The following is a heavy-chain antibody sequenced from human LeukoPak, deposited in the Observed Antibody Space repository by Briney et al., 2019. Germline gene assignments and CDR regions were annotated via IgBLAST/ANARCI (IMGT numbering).Heavy chain of an antibody. V-gene: IGHV1-18*01. D-gene: IGHD2-15*01. J-gene: IGHJ4*02. CDR1: GYTFTSYG. Sequence: ASVKVSCKASGYTFTSYGISWVRQAPGQGLEWMGWISAYNGNTNYAQRLQGRVTMTTDTSTSTAYMELRSLRSDDTAVYYCARGRDCSGGSCQFDYWGQGTLVTVSS. CDR3: ARGRDCSGGSCQFDY. CDR2: ISAYNGNT.